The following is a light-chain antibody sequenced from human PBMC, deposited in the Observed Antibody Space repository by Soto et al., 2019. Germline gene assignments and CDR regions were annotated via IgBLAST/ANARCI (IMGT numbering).Light chain of an antibody. CDR1: QTISTY. V-gene: IGKV1-39*01. Sequence: DIQMTQSPSTLSASIGDRVTITCRASQTISTYLNWYQQKLGKGPTLLIYAASSLQSGVPSRFSGGGSGTDFTLTISSLQPEDFATYFCQQCYSSPRTFGQGTKVEIK. CDR3: QQCYSSPRT. J-gene: IGKJ1*01. CDR2: AAS.